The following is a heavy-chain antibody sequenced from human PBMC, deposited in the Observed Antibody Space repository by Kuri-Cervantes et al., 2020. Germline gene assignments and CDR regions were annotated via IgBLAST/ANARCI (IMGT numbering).Heavy chain of an antibody. V-gene: IGHV4-34*01. J-gene: IGHJ5*02. CDR1: GGSFSGYY. Sequence: SETLSLTCAVSGGSFSGYYWSWIRQPPGEGLEWIGEINHTGSTNYNPSLKSRVTISLDTSKNQFSLKLRSVTAADTAVYYCARLRAVAGTFSVTYWFDPWGQGTLVTVSS. D-gene: IGHD6-19*01. CDR3: ARLRAVAGTFSVTYWFDP. CDR2: INHTGST.